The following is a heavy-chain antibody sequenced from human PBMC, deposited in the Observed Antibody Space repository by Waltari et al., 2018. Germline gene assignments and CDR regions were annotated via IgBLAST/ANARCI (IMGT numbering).Heavy chain of an antibody. CDR2: IYPSGIT. Sequence: QVQLQESGPGLLKPSETLSLSCTVSGGSLNGYYWSWIRQPAGEGLGWVGRIYPSGITDYNPSIKSRVTMSVDTSRNQFYLKLTSVTGADTAIYYSARSIVVVPAANYYYYYYYMDVWGKGTTVTISS. D-gene: IGHD2-2*01. J-gene: IGHJ6*03. V-gene: IGHV4-4*07. CDR1: GGSLNGYY. CDR3: ARSIVVVPAANYYYYYYYMDV.